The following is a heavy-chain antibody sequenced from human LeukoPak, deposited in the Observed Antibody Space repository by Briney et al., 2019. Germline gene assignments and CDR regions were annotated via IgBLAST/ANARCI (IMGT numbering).Heavy chain of an antibody. V-gene: IGHV3-33*01. D-gene: IGHD1-14*01. J-gene: IGHJ3*02. Sequence: GGSLRLSCVASGFIFSNYGMHWVRQAPGKGLEWVAIVWYDGSNQYNGDSIKGRFTISRDNSKNTVYLQMNSLRAEDTAVYYCARWGIIGHDAFDIWGQGTVVTVSS. CDR1: GFIFSNYG. CDR2: VWYDGSNQ. CDR3: ARWGIIGHDAFDI.